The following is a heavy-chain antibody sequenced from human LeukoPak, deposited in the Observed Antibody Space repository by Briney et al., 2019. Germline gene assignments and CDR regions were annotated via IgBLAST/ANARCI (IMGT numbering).Heavy chain of an antibody. V-gene: IGHV3-53*01. CDR2: IYSGGST. CDR3: ARLTSTSDY. J-gene: IGHJ4*02. D-gene: IGHD3-9*01. CDR1: GFTFSSYG. Sequence: GGSLRLSCAASGFTFSSYGMHWVRQAPGKGLEWVSVIYSGGSTYYADSVKGRFTISRDNSKNTLYLQMNSLRAEDTAVYYCARLTSTSDYWGQGTLVTVSS.